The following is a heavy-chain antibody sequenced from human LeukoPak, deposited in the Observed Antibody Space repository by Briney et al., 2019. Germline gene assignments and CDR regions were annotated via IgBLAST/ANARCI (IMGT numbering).Heavy chain of an antibody. J-gene: IGHJ6*03. CDR1: GGSISSYY. CDR3: ARANYDILTGYLYYYYMDV. D-gene: IGHD3-9*01. V-gene: IGHV4-59*01. CDR2: IYYSGST. Sequence: SETLSLTCTVSGGSISSYYWSWIRQPPGKGLEWIGHIYYSGSTNYNPSLKSRVTISVDTSKNQFSLKLSSVTAADTAVYYCARANYDILTGYLYYYYMDVWGKGTTVTVSS.